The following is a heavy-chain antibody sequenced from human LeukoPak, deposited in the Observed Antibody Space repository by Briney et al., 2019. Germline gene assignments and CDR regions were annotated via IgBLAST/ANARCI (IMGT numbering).Heavy chain of an antibody. D-gene: IGHD2/OR15-2a*01. J-gene: IGHJ5*02. CDR2: INPNSGGT. CDR1: VYTFTVYY. V-gene: IGHV1-2*02. CDR3: AREFLAANGFLPSLWFDP. Sequence: GASVKVSCKPSVYTFTVYYMHGVRQAPGQGLAWMGWINPNSGGTNYAQKFQGRVTMTRDTSISTAYMELSRLSSDDTAVYYCAREFLAANGFLPSLWFDPWGQGTLVTVSS.